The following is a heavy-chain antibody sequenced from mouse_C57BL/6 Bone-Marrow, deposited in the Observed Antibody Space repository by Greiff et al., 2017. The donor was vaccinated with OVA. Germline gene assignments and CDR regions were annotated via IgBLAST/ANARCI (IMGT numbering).Heavy chain of an antibody. J-gene: IGHJ2*01. D-gene: IGHD2-1*01. CDR2: IDPENGDT. CDR1: GFNIKDDY. CDR3: TTSGGNFFDY. V-gene: IGHV14-4*01. Sequence: EVNLVASGAELVRPGASVKLSCTASGFNIKDDYMHWVKQRPEQGLEWIGWIDPENGDTEYASKFQGKATITADTSSNTAYLQLSSLTSEDTAVYYCTTSGGNFFDYWGQGTTLTVSS.